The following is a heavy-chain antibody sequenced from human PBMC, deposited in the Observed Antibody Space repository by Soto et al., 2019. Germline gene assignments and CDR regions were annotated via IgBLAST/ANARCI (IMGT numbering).Heavy chain of an antibody. Sequence: SETLSLTCTVSGGSIISGSYYWAWIRQSPEMGLEWIGTIYSGGSTFHNPSLKSRVSISVDTSRNHFSLYLSSVTVADTALYHCARQKVMGATTWFDIWGRGKMVTVSS. CDR2: IYSGGST. CDR1: GGSIISGSYY. V-gene: IGHV4-39*01. J-gene: IGHJ5*02. D-gene: IGHD1-26*01. CDR3: ARQKVMGATTWFDI.